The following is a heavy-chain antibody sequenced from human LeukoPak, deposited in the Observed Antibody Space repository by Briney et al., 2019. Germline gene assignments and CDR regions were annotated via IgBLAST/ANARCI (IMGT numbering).Heavy chain of an antibody. V-gene: IGHV5-51*01. CDR3: ARRRLPGGRVTGYFDS. CDR1: GYTFTNYW. D-gene: IGHD4-23*01. Sequence: GESLKISCKGSGYTFTNYWIGWVRQMPRKGLEWMGVIYPGDSDTRYTPSFQGQVTISVDKSITTAYLQWSSLQASDTAIYYCARRRLPGGRVTGYFDSWGQGTLVTVSS. CDR2: IYPGDSDT. J-gene: IGHJ5*01.